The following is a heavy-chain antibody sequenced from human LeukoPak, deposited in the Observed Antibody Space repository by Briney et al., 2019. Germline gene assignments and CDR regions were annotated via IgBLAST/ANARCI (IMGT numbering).Heavy chain of an antibody. V-gene: IGHV3-30*18. Sequence: GGSLRLSCAASGFTFSSYGMPWVRQAPGKGLEWVAVISYDGSNKYYADSVKGRFTISRDNSKNTLYLQMNSLRAEDTAVYYCAKDDRWLAYYFDYWGQGPLVTVSS. CDR2: ISYDGSNK. D-gene: IGHD5-12*01. CDR3: AKDDRWLAYYFDY. J-gene: IGHJ4*02. CDR1: GFTFSSYG.